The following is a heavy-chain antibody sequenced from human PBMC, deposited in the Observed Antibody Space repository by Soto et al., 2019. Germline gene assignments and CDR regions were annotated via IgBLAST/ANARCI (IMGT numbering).Heavy chain of an antibody. CDR3: ARVLGSDGSGSYYANDDAFDI. J-gene: IGHJ3*02. V-gene: IGHV3-7*01. Sequence: LSLTCAASGFTFSSYWMSWVRQAPGKGLEWVANIKQDGSEKYYVDSVKGRFTISRDNAKNSLYLQMNSLRAEDTAVYYCARVLGSDGSGSYYANDDAFDIWGQGTMVTVSS. CDR2: IKQDGSEK. CDR1: GFTFSSYW. D-gene: IGHD3-10*01.